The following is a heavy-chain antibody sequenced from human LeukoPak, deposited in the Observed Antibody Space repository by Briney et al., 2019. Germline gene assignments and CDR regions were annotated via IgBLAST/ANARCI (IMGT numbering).Heavy chain of an antibody. V-gene: IGHV3-66*01. CDR3: ARFEDNWNVGVFDI. D-gene: IGHD1-20*01. CDR2: IYSDGSA. CDR1: GFSVSSNY. Sequence: GGSLRLSCAASGFSVSSNYMTWVRQATGKGLEWVSIIYSDGSAYYADSVKGRFTICRDNSKNTLYFQMNSLRAEDTAVYYCARFEDNWNVGVFDIWGQGTMVTVSS. J-gene: IGHJ3*02.